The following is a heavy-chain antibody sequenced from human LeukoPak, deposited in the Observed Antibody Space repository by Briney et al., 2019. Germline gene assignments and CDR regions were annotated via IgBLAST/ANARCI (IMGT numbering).Heavy chain of an antibody. J-gene: IGHJ5*02. Sequence: SETLSLTCTVSGGSISSFYSSWIRQPPGKGLEWIGYIYYSGSTNYNPSLKSRVTISVDTSKNQFSLKLSSVTAADTAVYYCARVWDNTYYYDSSGWSWGQGTLVTVSS. V-gene: IGHV4-59*01. CDR3: ARVWDNTYYYDSSGWS. CDR2: IYYSGST. CDR1: GGSISSFY. D-gene: IGHD3-22*01.